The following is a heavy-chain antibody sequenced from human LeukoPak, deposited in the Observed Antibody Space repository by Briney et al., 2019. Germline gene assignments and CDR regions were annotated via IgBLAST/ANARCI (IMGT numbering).Heavy chain of an antibody. J-gene: IGHJ6*03. Sequence: ASVKVSCKASGYTFTSCGISWVRQAPGQGLEWMGWISAYNRNTNYAQKLQGRITMTTDTSTSTAYMELRSLRSDDTAVYYCASTHVDTVMVPYYMDVWGKGTTVTVSS. CDR1: GYTFTSCG. CDR3: ASTHVDTVMVPYYMDV. D-gene: IGHD5-18*01. CDR2: ISAYNRNT. V-gene: IGHV1-18*01.